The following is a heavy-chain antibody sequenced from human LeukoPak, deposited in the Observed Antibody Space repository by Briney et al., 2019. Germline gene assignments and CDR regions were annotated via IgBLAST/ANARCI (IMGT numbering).Heavy chain of an antibody. CDR3: ARGGGIQSCGGKTCFRGFVY. V-gene: IGHV1-2*02. D-gene: IGHD2-21*01. Sequence: ASVKLSFKASGYGFTDNYMHWVRQAPGQGLEYMGWINPNSGDNSCAQKFQGRVSMTRYTAITTLSMELTSLRSDETAVYLCARGGGIQSCGGKTCFRGFVYWGQGTLVTVSS. J-gene: IGHJ4*02. CDR2: INPNSGDN. CDR1: GYGFTDNY.